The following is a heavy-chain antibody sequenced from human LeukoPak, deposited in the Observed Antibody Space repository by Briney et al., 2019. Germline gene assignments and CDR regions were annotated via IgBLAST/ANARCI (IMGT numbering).Heavy chain of an antibody. CDR1: GGSISSSSYY. CDR3: ARGGYSYGFDY. D-gene: IGHD5-18*01. CDR2: IYYSGST. J-gene: IGHJ4*02. Sequence: PSETLSLTCTVSGGSISSSSYYWGWIRQPPGRGREWIGSIYYSGSTYYNPSLKSRVTISVDTSKNQCSLKLSSVTAADTAVYYCARGGYSYGFDYWGQGTLVTVSS. V-gene: IGHV4-39*07.